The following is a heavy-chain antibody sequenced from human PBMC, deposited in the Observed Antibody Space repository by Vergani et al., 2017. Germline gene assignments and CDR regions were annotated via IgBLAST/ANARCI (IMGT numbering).Heavy chain of an antibody. V-gene: IGHV1-8*03. CDR1: GFTFTSYD. J-gene: IGHJ5*02. Sequence: QVQLVESGGGVVQPGRSLRLSCAASGFTFTSYDINWVRQATGQGLEWMGWMNPNSGNTGYAQKFQGRVTITRNTSISTAYMELSSLRSEDTAVYYCAKTSSSWYGGNWFDPWGQGTLVTVSS. CDR2: MNPNSGNT. CDR3: AKTSSSWYGGNWFDP. D-gene: IGHD6-13*01.